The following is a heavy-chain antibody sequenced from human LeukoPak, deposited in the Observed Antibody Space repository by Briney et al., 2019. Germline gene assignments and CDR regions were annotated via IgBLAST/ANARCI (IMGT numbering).Heavy chain of an antibody. J-gene: IGHJ4*02. CDR2: IYHSGST. CDR3: ARGFYDFWSGYYIDY. CDR1: GGSISSGGYS. V-gene: IGHV4-30-2*01. D-gene: IGHD3-3*01. Sequence: SETLSLTCAVSGGSISSGGYSWSWIRQPPGKGLEWIGYIYHSGSTYYNPSLKSRVTISVDRSKNQFSLKLSSVTAADTAVYYCARGFYDFWSGYYIDYWGQGTLVTVSS.